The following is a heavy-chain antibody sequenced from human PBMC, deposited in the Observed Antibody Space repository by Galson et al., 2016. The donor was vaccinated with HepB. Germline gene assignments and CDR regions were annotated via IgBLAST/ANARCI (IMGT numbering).Heavy chain of an antibody. V-gene: IGHV1-18*01. D-gene: IGHD2-2*01. Sequence: SVKVSCKASGYTFTTYGISWVRQAPGQGLEWMGWISAYNGNTSYAQKLQGRVTMTTDTSTSTAYMELRSLRSDDTAAYYCARDPRKIRYQLLEIYYYYYAMDVWGQGTTVTVSS. CDR1: GYTFTTYG. CDR2: ISAYNGNT. CDR3: ARDPRKIRYQLLEIYYYYYAMDV. J-gene: IGHJ6*02.